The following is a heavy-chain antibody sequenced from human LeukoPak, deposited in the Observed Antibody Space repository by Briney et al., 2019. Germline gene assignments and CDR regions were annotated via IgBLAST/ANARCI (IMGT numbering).Heavy chain of an antibody. CDR2: ISYDGSEK. V-gene: IGHV3-30*03. D-gene: IGHD2-2*01. CDR1: GFTFSTYV. J-gene: IGHJ4*02. Sequence: PERSLRLSCAASGFTFSTYVFHWVRQAPGKGLEWVAVISYDGSEKYYADSVKGRFTISRDNAKNSLYLQMNSLRAEDTAVYYCTRIIVEVPGVSDYCDSWGQGTLVTVSS. CDR3: TRIIVEVPGVSDYCDS.